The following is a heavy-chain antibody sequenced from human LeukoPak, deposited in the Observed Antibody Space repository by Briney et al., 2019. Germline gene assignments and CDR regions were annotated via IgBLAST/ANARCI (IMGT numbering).Heavy chain of an antibody. Sequence: SETLSLTCVVSGDSISSGAYSWSWIRQPPGKGLEWIGYIFHTGSTFYNPSLKSRLTISVDNSKNQFSPRLSSVTAADMAVYYCARETETVAGRGLDYWSQGTLVTVSS. V-gene: IGHV4-30-2*01. CDR3: ARETETVAGRGLDY. CDR1: GDSISSGAYS. D-gene: IGHD6-19*01. J-gene: IGHJ4*02. CDR2: IFHTGST.